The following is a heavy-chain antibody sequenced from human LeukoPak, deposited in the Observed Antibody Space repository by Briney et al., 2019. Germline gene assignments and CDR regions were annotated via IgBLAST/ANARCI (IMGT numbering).Heavy chain of an antibody. CDR1: GFTFSSYG. CDR3: ARDLMVRGPFDY. Sequence: GGSLRLSCAASGFTFSSYGMSWVRQAPGKGRGWVATIKQDGREKYYVDSVKGRFTISRDNAKNSLYLQMNSLRAEDTAVYYCARDLMVRGPFDYWGQGTLVTVP. V-gene: IGHV3-7*01. CDR2: IKQDGREK. D-gene: IGHD3-10*01. J-gene: IGHJ4*02.